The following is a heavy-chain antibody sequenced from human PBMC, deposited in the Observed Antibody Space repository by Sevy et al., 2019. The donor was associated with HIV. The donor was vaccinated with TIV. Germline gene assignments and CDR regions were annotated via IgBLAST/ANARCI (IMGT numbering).Heavy chain of an antibody. CDR2: IYYGGST. CDR1: GGSISSSGYY. J-gene: IGHJ4*02. V-gene: IGHV4-39*02. D-gene: IGHD3-22*01. CDR3: ARVSMIVVVITDDWGYYFDY. Sequence: SDTLSLTCTVSGGSISSSGYYWGWIRQPPGKGLEWIRSIYYGGSTYYNPSLKSRITISVDTSKNHFSLKLSSVTAADTAVYYCARVSMIVVVITDDWGYYFDYWGQGTLVTVSS.